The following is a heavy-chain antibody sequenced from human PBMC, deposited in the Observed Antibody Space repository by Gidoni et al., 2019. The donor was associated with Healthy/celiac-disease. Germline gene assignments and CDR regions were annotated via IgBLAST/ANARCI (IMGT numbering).Heavy chain of an antibody. J-gene: IGHJ6*04. CDR2: IYPGDSDT. Sequence: EVQLVQSGAEVKKPGESLKISCKGSGYSFTSYWTGWVRPMPGKGLEWMGIIYPGDSDTRYSPSFQGQVTISADKSISTAYLQWSSLKASDTAMYYCARQLGSDPLAAAGTGGDYYYYGMDVWGKGTTVTVSS. CDR1: GYSFTSYW. V-gene: IGHV5-51*01. CDR3: ARQLGSDPLAAAGTGGDYYYYGMDV. D-gene: IGHD6-13*01.